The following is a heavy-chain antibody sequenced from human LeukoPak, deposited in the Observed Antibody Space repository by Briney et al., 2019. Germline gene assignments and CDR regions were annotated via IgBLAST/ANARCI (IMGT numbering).Heavy chain of an antibody. D-gene: IGHD1-20*01. Sequence: PGRSLRLSCAASGFTFSSYGTHWVRQAPGKGLEWVAVIWYDGSNKYYADSVKGRFTISRDNSKNTLYLQMNSLRAEDTAVYYCARDQGITGTTRLDYWGQGTLVTVSS. CDR2: IWYDGSNK. J-gene: IGHJ4*02. CDR3: ARDQGITGTTRLDY. V-gene: IGHV3-33*01. CDR1: GFTFSSYG.